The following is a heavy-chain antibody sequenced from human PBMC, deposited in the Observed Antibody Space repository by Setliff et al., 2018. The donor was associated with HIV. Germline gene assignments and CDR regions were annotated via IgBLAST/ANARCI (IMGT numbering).Heavy chain of an antibody. CDR2: IRSEAYGGTR. V-gene: IGHV3-49*04. J-gene: IGHJ4*02. Sequence: SLRLSCTTSGLTFGDYALSWVRQAPGKGLEWVGFIRSEAYGGTREYAASVKGRFTISRDDSKSIAYLQMNSLKTEDTAVYYCTRDRPHSGGWYRLDYWGQGTLVTVSS. CDR3: TRDRPHSGGWYRLDY. CDR1: GLTFGDYA. D-gene: IGHD6-19*01.